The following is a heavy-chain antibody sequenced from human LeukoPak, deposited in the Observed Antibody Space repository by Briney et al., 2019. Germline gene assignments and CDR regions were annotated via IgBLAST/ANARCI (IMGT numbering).Heavy chain of an antibody. CDR3: ARDSGSGSYPSDY. Sequence: ASVKVSCKASGYAFTSYPLTWVRQAPGQGLHWMGWISAYNGNTNYAQKFQGRVTMTTDTSTSTAYMELRSLRSDDTAVYYCARDSGSGSYPSDYWGQGTLVTVSS. CDR2: ISAYNGNT. D-gene: IGHD3-10*01. J-gene: IGHJ4*02. CDR1: GYAFTSYP. V-gene: IGHV1-18*04.